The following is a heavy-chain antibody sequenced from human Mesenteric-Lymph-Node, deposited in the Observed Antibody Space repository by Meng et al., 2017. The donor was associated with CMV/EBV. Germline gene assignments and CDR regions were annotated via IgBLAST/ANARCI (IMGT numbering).Heavy chain of an antibody. J-gene: IGHJ4*02. V-gene: IGHV3-74*01. CDR3: ARQYYDFWSGLHNYFDY. Sequence: GESLKISCAASGFTFSSYWMHWVRQAPGKGLVWVSRINSDGSSTSYADSVKGRFTISRDNAKNTLYLQMNSLRAEDTAVYYCARQYYDFWSGLHNYFDYWGQGTLVTVSS. D-gene: IGHD3-3*01. CDR1: GFTFSSYW. CDR2: INSDGSST.